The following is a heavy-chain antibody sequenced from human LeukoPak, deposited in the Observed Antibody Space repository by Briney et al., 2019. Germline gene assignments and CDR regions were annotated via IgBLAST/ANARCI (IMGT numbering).Heavy chain of an antibody. D-gene: IGHD6-13*01. CDR1: AGSFSSYA. J-gene: IGHJ5*02. CDR3: ARHDSYSSSFPYNWFDP. Sequence: GASVTVSCKASAGSFSSYAISWVRQAPGQGLEWMGGIIPLFGAPNYAQKFQGRVTITADKSTTTAYMELSSLRSEDTAVYFCARHDSYSSSFPYNWFDPWGQGTLVTVSS. V-gene: IGHV1-69*06. CDR2: IIPLFGAP.